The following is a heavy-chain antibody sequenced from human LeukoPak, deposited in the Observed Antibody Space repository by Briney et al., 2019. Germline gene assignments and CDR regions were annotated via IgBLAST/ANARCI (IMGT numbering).Heavy chain of an antibody. J-gene: IGHJ6*03. Sequence: GASVKVSCKASGYTFTSYDINWVRQAPGEGLEWMGIINPTGGSTSYAQKFQGRVTMTRDTSTSTVYMELSSLRSDDTAVYYCASVSTVGATRYYYYMDVWGKGTTVTISS. CDR1: GYTFTSYD. CDR2: INPTGGST. D-gene: IGHD1-26*01. V-gene: IGHV1-46*01. CDR3: ASVSTVGATRYYYYMDV.